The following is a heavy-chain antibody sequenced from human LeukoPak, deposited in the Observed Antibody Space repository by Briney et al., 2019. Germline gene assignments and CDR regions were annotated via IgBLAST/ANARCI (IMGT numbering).Heavy chain of an antibody. CDR2: IYSGGTT. D-gene: IGHD6-6*01. CDR1: GFTVSNNY. Sequence: PGGSLILSCAASGFTVSNNYMSWVRQAPGKGLEWVSVIYSGGTTYYADSVKGRFTISRDNSKNTLYLQMNSLRAEDTAVYYCAREAEARDYWGQGTLVTVTS. CDR3: AREAEARDY. V-gene: IGHV3-53*01. J-gene: IGHJ4*02.